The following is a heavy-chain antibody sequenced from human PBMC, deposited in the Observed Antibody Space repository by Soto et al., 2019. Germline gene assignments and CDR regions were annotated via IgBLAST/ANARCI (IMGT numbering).Heavy chain of an antibody. CDR2: IYYSGST. J-gene: IGHJ5*02. Sequence: SETLSLTCTVSRGSGRSDNYYWTWIRQPPGKGLEWIGYIYYSGSTYYNPSLKSRVTISVDTSKNQFSLKLSSVTAADTAVYYCARGGPYYYDPNWFDPWGQGTLVTVSS. CDR1: RGSGRSDNYY. CDR3: ARGGPYYYDPNWFDP. V-gene: IGHV4-30-4*08. D-gene: IGHD3-22*01.